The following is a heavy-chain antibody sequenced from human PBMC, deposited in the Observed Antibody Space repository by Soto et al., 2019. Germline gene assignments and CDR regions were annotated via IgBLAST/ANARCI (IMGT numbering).Heavy chain of an antibody. V-gene: IGHV3-30*18. CDR1: GFTFSSYG. CDR3: AKDRGWELLDGFDY. J-gene: IGHJ4*02. CDR2: ISYDGSNK. Sequence: QVQVVESGGGVVQPGRSLRLSCAASGFTFSSYGMHWVRQAPGKGLEWVAVISYDGSNKYYADSVKGRFTISRDNSKNTLYLQMNSLRAEDTAVYYCAKDRGWELLDGFDYWGQGTLVAVSS. D-gene: IGHD1-26*01.